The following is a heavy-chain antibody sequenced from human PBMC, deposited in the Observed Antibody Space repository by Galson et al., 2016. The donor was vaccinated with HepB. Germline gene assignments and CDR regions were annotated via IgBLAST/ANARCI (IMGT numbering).Heavy chain of an antibody. CDR3: VEQRKGAPYGMDV. J-gene: IGHJ6*02. CDR1: GDSVSSNSAA. CDR2: TYYRSKWYN. D-gene: IGHD1/OR15-1a*01. V-gene: IGHV6-1*01. Sequence: CAISGDSVSSNSAAWNWIRQSPSRGLEWLGRTYYRSKWYNDYAVSVKNRIIVNPDTSKNQFSLQLNSVTPEDTAVYYCVEQRKGAPYGMDVWGQGTTVTVS.